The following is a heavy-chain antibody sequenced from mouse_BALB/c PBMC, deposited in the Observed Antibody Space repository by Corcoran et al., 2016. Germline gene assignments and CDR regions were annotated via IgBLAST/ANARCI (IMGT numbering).Heavy chain of an antibody. J-gene: IGHJ2*01. CDR3: ARSCYDYDY. D-gene: IGHD2-4*01. CDR2: IYWDDDK. Sequence: QVTLKESGPGILQPSQTLSLTCSFSGLSLSTSGMGVSWIRQPSGKGLEWLAHIYWDDDKRYNPSLKSRLTISKDTSSNQVFLKITSVDTAVTATYYCARSCYDYDYWGQGTTLAVSS. V-gene: IGHV8-12*01. CDR1: GLSLSTSGMG.